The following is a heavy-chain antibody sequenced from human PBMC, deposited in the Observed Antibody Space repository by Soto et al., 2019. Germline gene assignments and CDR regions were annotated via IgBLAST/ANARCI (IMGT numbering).Heavy chain of an antibody. J-gene: IGHJ6*02. V-gene: IGHV1-69*01. Sequence: QVQLVQSGAEVKKPGSSVKVSCKASGGTFSSYAISWVRQAPGQGLEWRGGIIPIFGTANYAQKFQGRVTITAAESTRTAYMELSSLRSEDTAVYYCETNMITFGGVIRLDVWGQGTTVTVSS. CDR2: IIPIFGTA. CDR1: GGTFSSYA. CDR3: ETNMITFGGVIRLDV. D-gene: IGHD3-16*02.